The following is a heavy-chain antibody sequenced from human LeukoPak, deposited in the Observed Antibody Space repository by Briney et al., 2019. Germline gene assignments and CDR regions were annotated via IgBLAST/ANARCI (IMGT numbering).Heavy chain of an antibody. CDR2: IIPIFGTA. V-gene: IGHV1-69*01. D-gene: IGHD2-15*01. J-gene: IGHJ3*02. CDR1: VGTLSSYA. Sequence: SVKVSCKASVGTLSSYAISWVRQAPGQGLEWMGGIIPIFGTANYAQTFQGRVTIIADGSTSTAYMELSSLTSEDTAVYYCARRIVLALGYCSGGSCTGDAFDIWGQGTMVTVSS. CDR3: ARRIVLALGYCSGGSCTGDAFDI.